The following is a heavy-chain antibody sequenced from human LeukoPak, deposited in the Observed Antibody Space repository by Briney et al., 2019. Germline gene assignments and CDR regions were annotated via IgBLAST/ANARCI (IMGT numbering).Heavy chain of an antibody. V-gene: IGHV1-46*01. J-gene: IGHJ5*02. D-gene: IGHD3-3*01. CDR3: ARERTISANWFDP. Sequence: ASVKVSCKASGYTFTNYYIHWVRQAPGQGLEWMGIINPTGDSTSYAQKFQARVTMTRDTSTNTVYMELSSLRSEDTAVYYCARERTISANWFDPWGQGTLVTVSS. CDR2: INPTGDST. CDR1: GYTFTNYY.